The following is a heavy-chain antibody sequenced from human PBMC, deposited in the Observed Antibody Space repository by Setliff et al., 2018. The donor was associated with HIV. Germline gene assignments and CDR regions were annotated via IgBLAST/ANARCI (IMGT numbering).Heavy chain of an antibody. CDR3: AREKYGYKFDY. V-gene: IGHV1-18*01. CDR2: IGTYSGNT. J-gene: IGHJ4*02. CDR1: GYNFTNYG. D-gene: IGHD5-12*01. Sequence: ASVKVSCKASGYNFTNYGIGWVRQAPGQGLEYLGWIGTYSGNTDYAQSVQGRVTMTRDTSTGTVYMDLRSLRSDDTAMYYCAREKYGYKFDYWGQGTLVTVSS.